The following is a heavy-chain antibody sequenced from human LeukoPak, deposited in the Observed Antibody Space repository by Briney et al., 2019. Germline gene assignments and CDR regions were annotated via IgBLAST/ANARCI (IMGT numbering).Heavy chain of an antibody. D-gene: IGHD3-9*01. J-gene: IGHJ4*02. Sequence: GSLRLSCAASGFTFSNAWMSWVRQPPGKGLEWIGEINHGGSTNYNPSLKSRVTISVDTSKNQFSLKLTSVTAADTAVYFCARGGRGYFDWGQGTLVTVSS. CDR3: ARGGRGYFD. V-gene: IGHV4-34*01. CDR2: INHGGST. CDR1: GFTFSNAW.